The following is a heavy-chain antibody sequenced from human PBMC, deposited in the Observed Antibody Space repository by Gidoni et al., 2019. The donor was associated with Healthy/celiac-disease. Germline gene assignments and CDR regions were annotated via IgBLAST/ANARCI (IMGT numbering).Heavy chain of an antibody. D-gene: IGHD3-10*01. V-gene: IGHV1-46*01. CDR1: GYTFASYY. Sequence: QVQLVQSGAEVKKPGASVKVSCKASGYTFASYYMHWVRQAPGQGLEWMGIINPSGGSTSYAQKFQGRVTMTRDTSTSTVYMELSSLRSEDTAVYYCARDQGIDDGSGTLLHWGQGTLVTVSS. J-gene: IGHJ4*02. CDR2: INPSGGST. CDR3: ARDQGIDDGSGTLLH.